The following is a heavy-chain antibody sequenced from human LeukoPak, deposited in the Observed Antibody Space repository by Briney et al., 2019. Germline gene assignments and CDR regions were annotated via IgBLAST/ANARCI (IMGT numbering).Heavy chain of an antibody. J-gene: IGHJ4*02. D-gene: IGHD3-22*01. CDR2: ITWNSGSI. V-gene: IGHV3-9*01. Sequence: GGSLRLSCAASRFTFDDYAMHWVRQTPGKGLEWVSGITWNSGSIAYADSVKGRFTISRDNSKNTLYLQMNSLRAEDTAVFYCAKDSSVFHYDSRNLDYWGQGTLVTVSS. CDR3: AKDSSVFHYDSRNLDY. CDR1: RFTFDDYA.